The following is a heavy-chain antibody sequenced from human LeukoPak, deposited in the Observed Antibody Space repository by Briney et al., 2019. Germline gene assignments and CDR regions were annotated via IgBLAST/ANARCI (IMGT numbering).Heavy chain of an antibody. J-gene: IGHJ4*02. Sequence: GASVKVSCKASGYTFTSYAMHWVRQAPGQRLEWMGWINAGNGNTKYSQKFQGRVTITRDTSASTAYMELSSLRSEDTAVYYCARGYTVLRYFDWLSDWGQGTLVTVS. CDR3: ARGYTVLRYFDWLSD. V-gene: IGHV1-3*01. CDR1: GYTFTSYA. D-gene: IGHD3-9*01. CDR2: INAGNGNT.